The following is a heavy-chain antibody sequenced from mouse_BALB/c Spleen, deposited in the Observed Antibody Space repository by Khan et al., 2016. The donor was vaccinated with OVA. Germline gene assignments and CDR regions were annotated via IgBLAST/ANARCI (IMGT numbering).Heavy chain of an antibody. CDR1: GYIFTSYW. Sequence: QVQLKQSGAELVRPGASVRLSCKTSGYIFTSYWIHWVKQRSGQGLEWIARIYPGTGRTYYNEIFKGKATLTADKSSNTAYMQLSSLKYEDSTVYFCARGAITSHSMDYWGQGTSVTVSS. CDR2: IYPGTGRT. CDR3: ARGAITSHSMDY. J-gene: IGHJ4*01. D-gene: IGHD1-1*01. V-gene: IGHV1-76*01.